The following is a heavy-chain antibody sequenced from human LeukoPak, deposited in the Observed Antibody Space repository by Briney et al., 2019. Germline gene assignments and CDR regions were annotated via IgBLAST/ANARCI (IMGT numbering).Heavy chain of an antibody. J-gene: IGHJ6*03. D-gene: IGHD6-13*01. Sequence: GASVKVSCKASGYTFTNYYMHWVRQAPGQGLEWMGIINPSGGSTNYAQKFQDRVTMTRDMSTSTVYMELSSLRSEDTAVYYCARGSSTWYEDYYYYLDVWGKGTTVTVSS. CDR3: ARGSSTWYEDYYYYLDV. CDR2: INPSGGST. V-gene: IGHV1-46*01. CDR1: GYTFTNYY.